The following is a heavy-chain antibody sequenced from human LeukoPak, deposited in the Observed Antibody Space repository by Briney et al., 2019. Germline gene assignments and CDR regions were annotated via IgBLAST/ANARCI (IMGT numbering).Heavy chain of an antibody. D-gene: IGHD3-22*01. J-gene: IGHJ4*02. CDR1: GFSFSTYA. V-gene: IGHV3-23*01. CDR2: ISGSGSP. CDR3: AKAVYDSSGSFDF. Sequence: GGSLRLSCAASGFSFSTYAMTWVRRAPGKGLEWVSGISGSGSPYYADSVKGRFTISRDTSKNTLYLQMNSLRAEDTAVYYCAKAVYDSSGSFDFWGQGTLVTVSS.